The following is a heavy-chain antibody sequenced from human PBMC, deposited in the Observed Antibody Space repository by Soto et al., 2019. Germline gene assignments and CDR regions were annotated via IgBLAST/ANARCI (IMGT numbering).Heavy chain of an antibody. Sequence: TSETLSLTCAVSGGSISSGGYSWSWIRQPPGKGLEWIGYIYHSGSTYYNPSLKSRVTISVDRSKNQFSLKLSSVTAADTAVYYCAAYYYDSSGYYSDYWGQGTLVTVSS. CDR2: IYHSGST. J-gene: IGHJ4*02. CDR1: GGSISSGGYS. D-gene: IGHD3-22*01. CDR3: AAYYYDSSGYYSDY. V-gene: IGHV4-30-2*01.